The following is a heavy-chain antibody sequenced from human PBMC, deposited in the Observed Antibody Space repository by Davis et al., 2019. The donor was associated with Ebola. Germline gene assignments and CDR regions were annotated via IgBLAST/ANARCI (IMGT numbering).Heavy chain of an antibody. CDR2: ISYDGSNK. J-gene: IGHJ6*02. V-gene: IGHV3-30*04. Sequence: PGGSLRLSCAASGFTFSTYAMHWVRQAPGKGLEWVAVISYDGSNKYYADSVKGRFTISRDNSKNMLYLQMNSLRAEDTAVYYCARDASGYCSGGSCFLEFLYYYYGMDVWGQGTTVTVSS. D-gene: IGHD2-15*01. CDR3: ARDASGYCSGGSCFLEFLYYYYGMDV. CDR1: GFTFSTYA.